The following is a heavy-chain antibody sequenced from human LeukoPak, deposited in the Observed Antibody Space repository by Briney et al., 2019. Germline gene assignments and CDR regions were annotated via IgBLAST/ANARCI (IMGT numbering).Heavy chain of an antibody. Sequence: GGSLRLSCAASGFTFSSYSMNWVRQAPGRGLEWVSYISSSSSTIYYADSVKGRFTISRDNAKNSLYLQMNSLGAEDTAVYYCARDPTQLEAYFDYWGQGTLVTVSS. CDR1: GFTFSSYS. CDR2: ISSSSSTI. D-gene: IGHD1-1*01. J-gene: IGHJ4*02. CDR3: ARDPTQLEAYFDY. V-gene: IGHV3-48*01.